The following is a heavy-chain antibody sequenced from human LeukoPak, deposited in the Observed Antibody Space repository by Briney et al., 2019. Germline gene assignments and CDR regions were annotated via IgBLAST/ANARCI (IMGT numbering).Heavy chain of an antibody. D-gene: IGHD2-21*02. Sequence: SVKVSCKASGGTFSSYAISWVRQAPGQGLEWMGGIIPVFGTANYAQKFQGRVTITTDESTSTAYMELSSLRSEDTAVYYCARLGPYCGGDCYSSAGYWGQGTLVTVSS. CDR2: IIPVFGTA. J-gene: IGHJ4*02. CDR3: ARLGPYCGGDCYSSAGY. V-gene: IGHV1-69*05. CDR1: GGTFSSYA.